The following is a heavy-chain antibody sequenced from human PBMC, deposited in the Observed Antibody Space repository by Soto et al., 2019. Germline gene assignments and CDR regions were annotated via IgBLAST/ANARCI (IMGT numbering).Heavy chain of an antibody. CDR3: ARGRFTYDRSGYQIAY. Sequence: ASVKVSCKASGGTFSSYTISWVRQAPGQGLEWMGRIIPILGIANYAQKFQGRVTITADKSTSTAYMELSSLRSEDTAVYYCARGRFTYDRSGYQIAYWGQGTLVTVSS. V-gene: IGHV1-69*02. D-gene: IGHD3-22*01. CDR1: GGTFSSYT. J-gene: IGHJ4*02. CDR2: IIPILGIA.